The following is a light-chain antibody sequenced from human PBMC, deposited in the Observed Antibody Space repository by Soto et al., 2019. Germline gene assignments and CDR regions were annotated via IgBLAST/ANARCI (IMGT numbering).Light chain of an antibody. CDR2: DAS. CDR1: QRISSW. Sequence: DIQMTQSPSTLSASVGDRVTITCRASQRISSWLAWYQQKPGKDPKVLIYDASSLESGVPSRFSGSGSGTEFTLTISSLQPDDFVTYDCEQYNSYWYTFGQGTKLEIK. CDR3: EQYNSYWYT. V-gene: IGKV1-5*01. J-gene: IGKJ2*01.